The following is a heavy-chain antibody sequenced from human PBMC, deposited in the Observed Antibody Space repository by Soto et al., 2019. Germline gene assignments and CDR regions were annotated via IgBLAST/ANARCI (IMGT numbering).Heavy chain of an antibody. Sequence: QVQLQESGPGLVKPSQTLSLTCTVSGGSISSGGYYWSWIRQHPGKGLEWIGYIYYSGSTYYNPSLKSRVTISVDTSKNQFCLKLSSVTAADTAVYYCARSSTSSNYFDYWVQGTLVTVSS. CDR1: GGSISSGGYY. CDR2: IYYSGST. CDR3: ARSSTSSNYFDY. J-gene: IGHJ4*02. D-gene: IGHD2-2*01. V-gene: IGHV4-31*03.